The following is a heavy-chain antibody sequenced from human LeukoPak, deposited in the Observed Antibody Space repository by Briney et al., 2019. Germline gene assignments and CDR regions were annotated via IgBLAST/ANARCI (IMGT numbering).Heavy chain of an antibody. V-gene: IGHV3-73*01. CDR2: IRTKTDNYAT. J-gene: IGHJ4*02. D-gene: IGHD3-10*01. CDR1: GFTFSASA. CDR3: ARDLEGSGSFYRPSYDY. Sequence: GGSLRLSCAASGFTFSASAIHWVRQASGRGLEWVGRIRTKTDNYATTYAASMKGRFTFSRDDSKNTAYLQMNSLETEDTAVYYCARDLEGSGSFYRPSYDYWGQGTLVTVSS.